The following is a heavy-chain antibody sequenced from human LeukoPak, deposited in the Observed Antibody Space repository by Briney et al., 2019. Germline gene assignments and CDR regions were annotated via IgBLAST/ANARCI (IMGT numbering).Heavy chain of an antibody. CDR3: ASTLNVDTAVVYKRDAFDI. J-gene: IGHJ3*02. Sequence: PSETLSLTCTVSGGSISSYYWSWIRQPAGKGLEWIGRIYTSGSTNYNPSLKSRVTMSVDTSKNQFSLKLSSVTAADTAVYYCASTLNVDTAVVYKRDAFDIWGQGTMVTVSS. CDR1: GGSISSYY. V-gene: IGHV4-4*07. D-gene: IGHD5-18*01. CDR2: IYTSGST.